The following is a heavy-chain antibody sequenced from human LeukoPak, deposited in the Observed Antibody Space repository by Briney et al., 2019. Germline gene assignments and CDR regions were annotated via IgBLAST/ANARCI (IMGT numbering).Heavy chain of an antibody. J-gene: IGHJ5*02. CDR2: IIPIFGTA. Sequence: SVKVSCKAFGGTFSSYAISWVRQAPGQGLEWMGGIIPIFGTANYAQKFQGRVTITADESTSTAYMELSSLRSEDTAVYYCAREVGATGWFDPWGQGALVTVSS. D-gene: IGHD1-26*01. CDR1: GGTFSSYA. V-gene: IGHV1-69*01. CDR3: AREVGATGWFDP.